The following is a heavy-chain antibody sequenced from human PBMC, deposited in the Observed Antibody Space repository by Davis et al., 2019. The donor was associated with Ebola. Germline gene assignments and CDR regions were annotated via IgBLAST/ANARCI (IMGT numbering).Heavy chain of an antibody. D-gene: IGHD3-3*01. CDR3: ARGFWSGYPHDY. V-gene: IGHV4-4*02. J-gene: IGHJ4*02. Sequence: MPSETLSLTCAVSGASISSPNWWSWVRQPPGKGLEWIGEIHHSGSTNYEPSLKSRVTILVDRSKNQFSLKLSSVPAADTAVYYCARGFWSGYPHDYWGQGTLVTVSS. CDR1: GASISSPNW. CDR2: IHHSGST.